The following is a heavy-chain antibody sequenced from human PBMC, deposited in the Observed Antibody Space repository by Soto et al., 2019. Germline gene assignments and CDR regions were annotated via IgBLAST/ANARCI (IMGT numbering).Heavy chain of an antibody. V-gene: IGHV4-59*11. D-gene: IGHD6-19*01. CDR2: IYYSGGT. Sequence: SETLSLACTVSGDSISVSGDSNNNHYWSWVLQPQGKGLEWIGYIYYSGGTNYNPSLKSRVTMAAETSKNQFSLKLRAVTSTETEVSYCEGSRIAVAGTSFGCWGQGTLV. J-gene: IGHJ4*02. CDR3: EGSRIAVAGTSFGC. CDR1: GDSISVSGDSNNNHY.